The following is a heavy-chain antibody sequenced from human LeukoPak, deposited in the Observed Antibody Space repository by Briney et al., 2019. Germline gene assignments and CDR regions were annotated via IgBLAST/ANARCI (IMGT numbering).Heavy chain of an antibody. J-gene: IGHJ4*02. CDR3: AKDPRDRGDY. D-gene: IGHD3-10*01. CDR2: ISSSGTYK. CDR1: GFTFNTYS. V-gene: IGHV3-21*01. Sequence: GGSLRLSCAASGFTFNTYSMNWVRQAPGKGLEWVSSISSSGTYKYYTDSVKGRFTISRDNAKNSLYLQMNSLRAEDTAVYYCAKDPRDRGDYWGQGTLVTVSS.